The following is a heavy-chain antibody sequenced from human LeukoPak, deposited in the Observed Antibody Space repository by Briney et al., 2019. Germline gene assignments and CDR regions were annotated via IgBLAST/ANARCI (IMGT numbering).Heavy chain of an antibody. CDR3: AKDRQRRIMYYDSSGYSSADY. Sequence: GGSLRLSCAASGFTFSSYAMHWVRQAPGKGLEWVAVISSDENNKYYADSVKGRFTISRDNSKNTLYLQMNSLRGEDTAVYYCAKDRQRRIMYYDSSGYSSADYWGQGTLVTVSS. J-gene: IGHJ4*02. V-gene: IGHV3-30-3*01. CDR1: GFTFSSYA. CDR2: ISSDENNK. D-gene: IGHD3-22*01.